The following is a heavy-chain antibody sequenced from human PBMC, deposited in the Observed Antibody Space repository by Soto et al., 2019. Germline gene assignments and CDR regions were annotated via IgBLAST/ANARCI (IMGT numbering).Heavy chain of an antibody. CDR1: GGSISSLY. CDR3: ATNNFYDYWSGPYFYYYMDV. J-gene: IGHJ6*03. D-gene: IGHD3-3*01. Sequence: QLQLQESGPGLVKPSETLSLTCNVSGGSISSLYLSWIRQPPGRGLEWIGYVDYSGKTTCNPSLKSRVTISADTSKNQFYLNLSSVTAADTAVYYCATNNFYDYWSGPYFYYYMDVWGKGTTVTVPS. V-gene: IGHV4-59*08. CDR2: VDYSGKT.